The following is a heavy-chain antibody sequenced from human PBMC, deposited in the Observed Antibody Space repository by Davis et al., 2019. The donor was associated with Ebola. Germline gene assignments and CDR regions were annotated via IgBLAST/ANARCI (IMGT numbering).Heavy chain of an antibody. CDR2: IVVGSGNT. J-gene: IGHJ6*02. V-gene: IGHV1-58*01. CDR1: GFTFTSSA. D-gene: IGHD2-2*02. Sequence: SVKVSCKASGFTFTSSAVQWVRQARGQRLEWIGWIVVGSGNTNYAQKFQERVTITRDMSTSTAYMELSSLRSEDTAVYYCAADWPAAIPYYYYGMDVWGQGTTVTVSS. CDR3: AADWPAAIPYYYYGMDV.